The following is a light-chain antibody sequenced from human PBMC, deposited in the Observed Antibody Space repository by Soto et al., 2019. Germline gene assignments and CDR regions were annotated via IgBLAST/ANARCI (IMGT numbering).Light chain of an antibody. V-gene: IGKV3-20*01. J-gene: IGKJ1*01. Sequence: EIVLTQSPGTLSLSPGERATLSCRASQSVSSSYLAWYQQKPGQAPRLLIYAASSRATGIPDRFSGSGSGTDFTLTISRLEPEDLAVYYCQQYGTSLRTFGQGTKVEIK. CDR2: AAS. CDR1: QSVSSSY. CDR3: QQYGTSLRT.